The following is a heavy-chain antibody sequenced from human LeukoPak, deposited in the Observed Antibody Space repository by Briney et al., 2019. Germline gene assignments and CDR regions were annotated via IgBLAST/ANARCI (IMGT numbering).Heavy chain of an antibody. CDR2: INSDGRST. CDR3: VRGADTGYSSDS. D-gene: IGHD3-9*01. V-gene: IGHV3-74*01. J-gene: IGHJ4*02. Sequence: GGSLRLSCVASGFTFSRYWMHWVRQAPGKGLVWVSRINSDGRSTNYADSVKGRFSISRDNAENTLYLQMNSLRVEDTAVYYCVRGADTGYSSDSWDKETLVTVSS. CDR1: GFTFSRYW.